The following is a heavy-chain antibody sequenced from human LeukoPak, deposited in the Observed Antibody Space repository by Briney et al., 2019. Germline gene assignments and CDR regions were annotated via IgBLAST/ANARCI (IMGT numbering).Heavy chain of an antibody. Sequence: SETLSLTCTVSGGSISSYYWSWIRQPAGKGLEWIGRIYTSGSTNYNPSLKSRVTMSVDTSKNQFSLKLSSVTAADTAVYYCVRGIYSSGYYYYFDSWGQGTLVTVSS. V-gene: IGHV4-4*07. CDR1: GGSISSYY. CDR2: IYTSGST. J-gene: IGHJ4*02. D-gene: IGHD3-22*01. CDR3: VRGIYSSGYYYYFDS.